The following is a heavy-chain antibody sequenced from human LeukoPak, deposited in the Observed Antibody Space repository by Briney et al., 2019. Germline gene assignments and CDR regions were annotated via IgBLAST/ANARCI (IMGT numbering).Heavy chain of an antibody. V-gene: IGHV4-59*01. CDR1: GGSINSYY. Sequence: SETLSLTCSVSGGSINSYYWSWIRQSPGKGLEWIGYIHYSGSTNYNPSLKSRVTISVDTSKNQFSLKLSSVTAADTAVYYCARTTEAHSWRTRYYDYYMDVWGKGTTVTISS. D-gene: IGHD6-13*01. J-gene: IGHJ6*03. CDR3: ARTTEAHSWRTRYYDYYMDV. CDR2: IHYSGST.